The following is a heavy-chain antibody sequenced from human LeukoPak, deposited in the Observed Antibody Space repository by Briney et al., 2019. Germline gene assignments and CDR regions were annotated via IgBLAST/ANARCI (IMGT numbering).Heavy chain of an antibody. Sequence: GASVKVSCKAFGFTSTGAVMPCVRQARGQRLEWIGWIVVGSGNTNYAQKFQERVTITRDMSTSTAYMELSGLRPEDTAVYYCAAAQYYYDPHGMDVWGQGTTVTVSS. J-gene: IGHJ6*02. D-gene: IGHD3-22*01. CDR1: GFTSTGAV. CDR2: IVVGSGNT. CDR3: AAAQYYYDPHGMDV. V-gene: IGHV1-58*02.